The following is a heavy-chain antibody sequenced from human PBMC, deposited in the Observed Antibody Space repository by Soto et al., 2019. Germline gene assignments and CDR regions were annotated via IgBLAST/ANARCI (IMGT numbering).Heavy chain of an antibody. V-gene: IGHV5-51*01. J-gene: IGHJ5*02. D-gene: IGHD2-21*01. CDR1: GYSFTSYW. CDR3: ARTSFCGGDCYFFWFDP. Sequence: GESLKISCKGSGYSFTSYWIAWVRQMPGKGLEWMGIIYPGDSDTRYSPSFQGHVTISADKSISTAYLQWSSLRASDTAMYYCARTSFCGGDCYFFWFDPWGQGTLVTVSS. CDR2: IYPGDSDT.